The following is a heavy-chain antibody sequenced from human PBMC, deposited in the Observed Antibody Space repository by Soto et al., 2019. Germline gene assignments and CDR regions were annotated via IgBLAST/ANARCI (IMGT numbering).Heavy chain of an antibody. V-gene: IGHV1-8*01. CDR3: ARGGMYSSSWYRDY. J-gene: IGHJ4*02. D-gene: IGHD6-13*01. Sequence: GSVKVSCKACGYPFTSYDINLVRQATGQGLEWMGWMNPNSGNTGYAQKFQGRVTMTRNTSISTAYMELSSLRSEDTAVYYCARGGMYSSSWYRDYWGQGTMVTVSS. CDR1: GYPFTSYD. CDR2: MNPNSGNT.